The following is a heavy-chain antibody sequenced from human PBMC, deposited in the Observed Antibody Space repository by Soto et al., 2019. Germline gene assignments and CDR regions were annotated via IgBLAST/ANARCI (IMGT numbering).Heavy chain of an antibody. V-gene: IGHV4-30-2*01. CDR1: GGSISSGGYS. J-gene: IGHJ6*02. Sequence: QLQLQEPGSGLVKPSQTLSLTCAVSGGSISSGGYSWSWIRQPPGKGLEWIGYIYHSGSTYYNPSLKSRVTISVDRSKNQFSLKLSSVTAADTAVYYCARARRGYCSSTSCRYYYGMDVWGQGTTVTVSS. CDR3: ARARRGYCSSTSCRYYYGMDV. CDR2: IYHSGST. D-gene: IGHD2-2*01.